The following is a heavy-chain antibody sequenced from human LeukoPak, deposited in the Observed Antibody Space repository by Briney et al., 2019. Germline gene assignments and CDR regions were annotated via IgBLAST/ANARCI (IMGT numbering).Heavy chain of an antibody. CDR3: AKVVLGYDSSGYRF. Sequence: GGSLRLSCAASGFTFSSYAIHWVRQAPGKGLEWVAFIRYDGSNKYYADSVKGRFTISRDNSKNTLYLQMNSLRAEDTAVYYCAKVVLGYDSSGYRFWGQGTLVTVSS. CDR2: IRYDGSNK. D-gene: IGHD3-22*01. V-gene: IGHV3-30*02. J-gene: IGHJ4*02. CDR1: GFTFSSYA.